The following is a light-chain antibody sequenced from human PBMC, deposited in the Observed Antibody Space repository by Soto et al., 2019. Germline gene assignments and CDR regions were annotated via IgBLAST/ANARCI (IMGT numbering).Light chain of an antibody. CDR3: QQRSNWPPWT. CDR1: QSVSIY. J-gene: IGKJ1*01. Sequence: EIVLTQSPATLSLSPGERATLSCRASQSVSIYFAWYQQKPGQAPRLLIYGASNRATGIPARFSGSGSGTDFTLTISSLEPEDFAVYYCQQRSNWPPWTFGQGTKVDIK. CDR2: GAS. V-gene: IGKV3-11*01.